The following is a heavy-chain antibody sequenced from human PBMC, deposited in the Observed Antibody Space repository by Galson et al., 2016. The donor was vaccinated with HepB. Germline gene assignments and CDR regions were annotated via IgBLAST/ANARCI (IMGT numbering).Heavy chain of an antibody. CDR3: ARRWDAFDL. J-gene: IGHJ3*01. CDR2: ISSSGTTI. D-gene: IGHD2-15*01. V-gene: IGHV3-11*01. Sequence: SLRLSCAASEFTLSDNYMSWIRQAPGKGLEWLSYISSSGTTIYYADSVKGRFTISRDNAKNSLYLQMNSLRADDTALYYCARRWDAFDLWGQGTMVTVSS. CDR1: EFTLSDNY.